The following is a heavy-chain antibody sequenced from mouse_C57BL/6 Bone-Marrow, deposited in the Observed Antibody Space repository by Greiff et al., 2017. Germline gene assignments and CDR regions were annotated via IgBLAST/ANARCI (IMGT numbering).Heavy chain of an antibody. V-gene: IGHV2-2*01. Sequence: VKVEESGPGLVQPSQSLSITCTVSGFSLTSYGVHWVRQSPGKGLEWLGVIWSGGSTDYNAAFISRLSISKDNSKSQVFFKMNSLQADDTAIYYCARQLRLRVLFDYWGQGTTLTVSS. CDR2: IWSGGST. J-gene: IGHJ2*01. CDR3: ARQLRLRVLFDY. CDR1: GFSLTSYG. D-gene: IGHD3-2*02.